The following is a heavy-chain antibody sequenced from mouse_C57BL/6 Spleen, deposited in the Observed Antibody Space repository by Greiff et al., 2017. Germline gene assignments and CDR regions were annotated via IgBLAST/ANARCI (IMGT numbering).Heavy chain of an antibody. CDR1: GFNIKNTY. V-gene: IGHV14-3*01. CDR3: AREVTAVVATGYFDY. D-gene: IGHD1-1*01. J-gene: IGHJ2*01. CDR2: IDPANGNT. Sequence: EVQLVESVAELVRPGASVKLSCTASGFNIKNTYMHWVKQRPEQGLEWIGRIDPANGNTKYAPKFQGKATITADTSSNTAYLQLSSLTSEDTAIYYCAREVTAVVATGYFDYWGQGTTLTVSS.